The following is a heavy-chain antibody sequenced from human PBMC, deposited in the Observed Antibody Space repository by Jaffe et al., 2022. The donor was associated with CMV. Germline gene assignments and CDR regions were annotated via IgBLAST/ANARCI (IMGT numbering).Heavy chain of an antibody. CDR1: GFTFSSYE. CDR2: ISSSGSTI. CDR3: ARDPGDCSSTSCYLGWFDP. J-gene: IGHJ5*02. D-gene: IGHD2-2*01. Sequence: EVQLVESGGGLVQPGGSLRLSCAASGFTFSSYEMNWVRQAPGKGLEWVSYISSSGSTIYYADSVKGRFTISRDNAKNSLYLQMNSLRAEDTAVYYCARDPGDCSSTSCYLGWFDPWGQGTLVTVSS. V-gene: IGHV3-48*03.